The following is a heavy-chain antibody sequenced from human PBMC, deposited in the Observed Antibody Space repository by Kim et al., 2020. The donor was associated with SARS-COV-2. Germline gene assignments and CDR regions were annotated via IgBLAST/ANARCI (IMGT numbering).Heavy chain of an antibody. J-gene: IGHJ6*02. CDR1: GGSISSSSYY. CDR3: AGEDSHRSYYYYYCMDV. V-gene: IGHV4-39*01. Sequence: SETLSLTCTVSGGSISSSSYYWGWIRQPQGKGLEWIGSIYYSGSTYYNPSLKSRVTISVDTSKNQLSLKLSSVTAADTAGYYCAGEDSHRSYYYYYCMDVWGQGPTVTVSS. D-gene: IGHD4-4*01. CDR2: IYYSGST.